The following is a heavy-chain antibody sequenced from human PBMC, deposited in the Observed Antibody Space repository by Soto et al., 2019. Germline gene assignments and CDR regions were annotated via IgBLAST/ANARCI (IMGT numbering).Heavy chain of an antibody. Sequence: GRSLRLSCAASGFTLSSYAMSWVRQAPGKGLEWVSAISGSGGSTYYADSVKGRFTISRDNSKNTLYLQMNSLRAEDTAVYYCAKGGSSSWLYYYGMDVWGEGTTVTVSS. D-gene: IGHD6-13*01. V-gene: IGHV3-23*01. CDR3: AKGGSSSWLYYYGMDV. CDR1: GFTLSSYA. CDR2: ISGSGGST. J-gene: IGHJ6*04.